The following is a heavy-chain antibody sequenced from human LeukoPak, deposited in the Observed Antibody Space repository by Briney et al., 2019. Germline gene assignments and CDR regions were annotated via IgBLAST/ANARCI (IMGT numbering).Heavy chain of an antibody. V-gene: IGHV4/OR15-8*01. CDR1: GDSITSTYY. CDR3: ARSRGLLWFGESVPHFDY. Sequence: SETLSLTCNVSGDSITSTYYWSWIRQPPGKGLEWIGEINHSGSTNYNPSLKSRVTISVDTSKNQFSLKLSSVTAADTAVYYCARSRGLLWFGESVPHFDYWGQGTLVTVSS. J-gene: IGHJ4*02. CDR2: INHSGST. D-gene: IGHD3-10*01.